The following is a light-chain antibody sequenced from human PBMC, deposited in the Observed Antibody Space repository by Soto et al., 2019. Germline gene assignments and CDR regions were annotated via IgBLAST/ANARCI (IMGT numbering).Light chain of an antibody. CDR1: KNDIGVYDF. V-gene: IGLV2-8*01. CDR3: CSYTRTSNHYF. Sequence: QSALTQPPSASGSPGQSVTISCTGTKNDIGVYDFVSWYQHHPGKAPRLIIYEVVQRPSGVPDRFSGSKSGNTASLTVSGLQAEDEAVYYCCSYTRTSNHYFFGSGTKVTVL. J-gene: IGLJ1*01. CDR2: EVV.